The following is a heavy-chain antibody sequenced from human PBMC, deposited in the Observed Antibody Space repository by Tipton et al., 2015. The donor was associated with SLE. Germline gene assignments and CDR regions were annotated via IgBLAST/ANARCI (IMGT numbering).Heavy chain of an antibody. CDR1: GGSISSYY. J-gene: IGHJ4*02. CDR2: IYYSGST. Sequence: TLSLTCTVSGGSISSYYWSWIRQPPGKGLEWIGYIYYSGSTYYNPSLKSRVTISVDTSKNQFSLKLSSVTAADTAVYYCASADSSYFDYWGQGTLVTVSS. D-gene: IGHD2-21*01. V-gene: IGHV4-59*08. CDR3: ASADSSYFDY.